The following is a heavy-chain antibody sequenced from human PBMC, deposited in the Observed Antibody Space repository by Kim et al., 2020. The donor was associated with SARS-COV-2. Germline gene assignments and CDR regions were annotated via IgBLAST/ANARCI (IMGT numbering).Heavy chain of an antibody. D-gene: IGHD3-22*01. J-gene: IGHJ4*02. CDR3: AKDPDYYDSSGSVDY. V-gene: IGHV3-23*01. Sequence: DSVKGRFTISRDNSKNTLYLQMNSLRAEDTAVYYCAKDPDYYDSSGSVDYWGQGTLVTVSS.